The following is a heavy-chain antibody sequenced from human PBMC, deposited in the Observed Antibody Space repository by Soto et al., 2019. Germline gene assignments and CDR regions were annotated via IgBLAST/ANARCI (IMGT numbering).Heavy chain of an antibody. CDR1: GGSISTSNW. CDR3: ARRYGSCFDY. D-gene: IGHD5-18*01. J-gene: IGHJ4*02. CDR2: IYYSGST. Sequence: SETLSLTCAVSGGSISTSNWWSWVRQPPGKGLEWIGYIYYSGSTNYNPSLKSRVTILVDTSKNQFSLKLSSVTAADTAVYYCARRYGSCFDYWGQGTLVTVSS. V-gene: IGHV4-4*02.